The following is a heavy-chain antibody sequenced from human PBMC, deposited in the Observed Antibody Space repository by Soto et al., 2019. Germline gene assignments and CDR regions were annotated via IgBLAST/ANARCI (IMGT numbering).Heavy chain of an antibody. CDR3: AKDDITTPGAQGFDP. D-gene: IGHD2-8*02. J-gene: IGHJ5*02. CDR1: GYTFINHG. CDR2: ISAYNGNT. Sequence: GASVKVSCKASGYTFINHGISWMRQAPGQGLEWMGWISAYNGNTNYAQKVQGRVTMTTDTSTSTAYMEVRSLTSDDTAVYYCAKDDITTPGAQGFDPWGQGTLVTSPQ. V-gene: IGHV1-18*04.